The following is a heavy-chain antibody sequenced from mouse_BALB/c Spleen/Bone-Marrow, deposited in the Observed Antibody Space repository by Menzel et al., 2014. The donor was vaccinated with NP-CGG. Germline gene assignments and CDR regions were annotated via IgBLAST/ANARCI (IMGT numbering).Heavy chain of an antibody. CDR2: IWAGGST. D-gene: IGHD1-1*01. Sequence: VMLVESGPGLVAPSQSLSITCTVSGFSLXSYGVHWVRQPPGKGLEWLGVIWAGGSTNYNSALMSRLSISKDNSKSQVFLKMNSLQTDDTAMYYCARSSSPYYYAMDYWGQGTSVTVSS. CDR1: GFSLXSYG. J-gene: IGHJ4*01. CDR3: ARSSSPYYYAMDY. V-gene: IGHV2-9*02.